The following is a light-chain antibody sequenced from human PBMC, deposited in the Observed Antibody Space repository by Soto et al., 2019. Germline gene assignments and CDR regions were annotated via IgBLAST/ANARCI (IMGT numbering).Light chain of an antibody. CDR3: LQYHNLWA. CDR2: RAS. J-gene: IGKJ1*01. V-gene: IGKV3-15*01. Sequence: PWDSATLSCRASQYIYSNVAWYQHRPGQAPRLLIYRASTRATGIPARFSGSGSGTEFTLTISSLQSEDFTVYSCLQYHNLWAFGQGTKVDIK. CDR1: QYIYSN.